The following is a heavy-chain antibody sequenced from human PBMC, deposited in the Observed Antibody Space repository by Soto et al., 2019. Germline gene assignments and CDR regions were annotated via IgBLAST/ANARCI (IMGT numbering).Heavy chain of an antibody. Sequence: HVELKQSGTDVKKPGASVTVSCRASGYTFTNYGINWVRQAPGHGLEWMGWISGHNSNTSHAQNFQGRVTMTTDTSTSTAYLDLRSLTSGDTGIYYCARGPAYNSGWYRDWFDAWGQGTLVTVSS. D-gene: IGHD6-19*01. CDR3: ARGPAYNSGWYRDWFDA. V-gene: IGHV1-18*01. CDR2: ISGHNSNT. CDR1: GYTFTNYG. J-gene: IGHJ5*02.